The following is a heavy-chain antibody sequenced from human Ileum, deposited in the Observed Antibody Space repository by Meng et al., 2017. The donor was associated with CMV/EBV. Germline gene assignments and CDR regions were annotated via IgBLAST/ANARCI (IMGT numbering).Heavy chain of an antibody. CDR2: MNPDSGNT. J-gene: IGHJ5*02. CDR3: ARLSTRYYYGSGSYLYDP. D-gene: IGHD3-10*01. CDR1: FTSYD. V-gene: IGHV1-8*01. Sequence: FTSYDINWVRQATGQGLEWMGGMNPDSGNTGYAQKFQGRVTMTRNTSISTAYMELSSLRSEDTAVYYCARLSTRYYYGSGSYLYDPWGQGTLVTVSS.